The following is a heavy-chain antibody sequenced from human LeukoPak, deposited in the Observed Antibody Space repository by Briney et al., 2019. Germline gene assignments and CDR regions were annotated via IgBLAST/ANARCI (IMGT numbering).Heavy chain of an antibody. CDR1: GYTFTSYA. J-gene: IGHJ4*02. D-gene: IGHD3-9*01. CDR3: AREYYDILTGYSYFDY. V-gene: IGHV1-3*01. CDR2: INAGNGNT. Sequence: ASVKVSCKASGYTFTSYAMHWVRQAPGQRLEWMGWINAGNGNTKYSQKFQGRVTITRDTSASTAYMELSGLRSEDTAVYYCAREYYDILTGYSYFDYWGQGTLVTVSS.